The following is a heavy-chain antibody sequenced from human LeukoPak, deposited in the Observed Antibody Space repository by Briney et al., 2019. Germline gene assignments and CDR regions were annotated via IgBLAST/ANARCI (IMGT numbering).Heavy chain of an antibody. CDR3: ARGNGSRWPHYHYMDV. D-gene: IGHD6-13*01. CDR1: GYAFTNHY. CDR2: LNHRSDIT. J-gene: IGHJ6*03. Sequence: ASVKVSCKASGYAFTNHYMHWVRRAPGQGPEWMGLLNHRSDITTSAQRFQDRITMTRDTSTSTDYMELRSLTSEDTAVYYCARGNGSRWPHYHYMDVWGKGTTVIVSS. V-gene: IGHV1-46*01.